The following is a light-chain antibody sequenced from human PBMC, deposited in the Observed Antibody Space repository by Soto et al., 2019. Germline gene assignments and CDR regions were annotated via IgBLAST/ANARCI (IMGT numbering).Light chain of an antibody. J-gene: IGKJ4*01. CDR2: GAS. Sequence: EIVMTQSPATLSVSPGERATLSCRASQSVGNNLLAWYQQRPGQAPRLLIYGASARAAGIPSRFSGSGSGTEFTLTISSLQSEDFAVYYCQQYKTWPLTFGGGTKVEV. V-gene: IGKV3-15*01. CDR3: QQYKTWPLT. CDR1: QSVGNN.